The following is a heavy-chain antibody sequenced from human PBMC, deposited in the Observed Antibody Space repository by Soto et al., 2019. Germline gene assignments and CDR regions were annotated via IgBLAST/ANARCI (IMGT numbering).Heavy chain of an antibody. J-gene: IGHJ6*03. Sequence: QLQLQESGPGLVKPSETLSLTCTVSGGSNSSSSYYWGWIRQPPGKGLEWIGSIYYSGSTYYNPSLKSRVTISVDTSKNQFSLKLSSVTAADTAVYYCARRKEVVVAARYYYYYMDVWGKGTTVTVSS. V-gene: IGHV4-39*01. CDR1: GGSNSSSSYY. CDR3: ARRKEVVVAARYYYYYMDV. D-gene: IGHD2-15*01. CDR2: IYYSGST.